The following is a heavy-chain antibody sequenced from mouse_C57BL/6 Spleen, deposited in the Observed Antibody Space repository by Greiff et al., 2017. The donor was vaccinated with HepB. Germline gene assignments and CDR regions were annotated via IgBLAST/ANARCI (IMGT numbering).Heavy chain of an antibody. D-gene: IGHD4-1*01. CDR3: ARTGDRFGY. Sequence: QVQLQQPGAELVKPGASVKLSCKASGYTFTSYWMQWVKQRPGQGLEWIGEIDPSDSYTNYNQKFKGKATLTVDTSSSTAYMQLSSLTSEDSAVYYCARTGDRFGYWGQGTTLTVSS. CDR1: GYTFTSYW. V-gene: IGHV1-50*01. J-gene: IGHJ2*01. CDR2: IDPSDSYT.